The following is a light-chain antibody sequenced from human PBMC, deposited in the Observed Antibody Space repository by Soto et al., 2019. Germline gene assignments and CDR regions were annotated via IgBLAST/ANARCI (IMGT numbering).Light chain of an antibody. CDR2: GAS. V-gene: IGKV3-15*01. J-gene: IGKJ4*01. CDR1: QSVSSN. Sequence: EIVMTQSPATLSVSPGERATLSCRASQSVSSNLAWYQQKPGQAPRLLFYGASTRATGIPARFSGSGSGTEFTLTISSLQSEDFAVYYCQQYNNWPPLTFGGGTQVEIK. CDR3: QQYNNWPPLT.